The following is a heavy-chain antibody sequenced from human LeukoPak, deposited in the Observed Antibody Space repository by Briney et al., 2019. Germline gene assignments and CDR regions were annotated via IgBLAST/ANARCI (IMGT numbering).Heavy chain of an antibody. J-gene: IGHJ6*02. V-gene: IGHV3-33*01. CDR3: ARSNTMTSNYCYGMDV. CDR2: IWYDGSNK. D-gene: IGHD4-11*01. Sequence: GGSLRLSCAASGFTFRSHGMQWVRQAPGKGLEWVAVIWYDGSNKYYADSVKGRFTISRDNSKNTLDLQMTSLRAEDTAVYYCARSNTMTSNYCYGMDVWGQGTTVTVSS. CDR1: GFTFRSHG.